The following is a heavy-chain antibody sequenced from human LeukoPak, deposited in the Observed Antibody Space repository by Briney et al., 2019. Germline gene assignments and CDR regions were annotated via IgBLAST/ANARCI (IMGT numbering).Heavy chain of an antibody. V-gene: IGHV1-8*01. J-gene: IGHJ5*02. CDR3: ARGKGRGRVAATVYWFDP. CDR1: GYTFTSHD. Sequence: ASVKVSCKASGYTFTSHDINWVRQATGQGLEWMGWMNPNSGNTGYAQKFQGRVTMTRNTSISTAYMELSSLRSEDTAVYYCARGKGRGRVAATVYWFDPWGQGTLVTVSS. CDR2: MNPNSGNT. D-gene: IGHD2-15*01.